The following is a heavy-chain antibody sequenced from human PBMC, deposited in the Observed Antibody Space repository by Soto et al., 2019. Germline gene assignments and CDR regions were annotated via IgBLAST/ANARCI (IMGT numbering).Heavy chain of an antibody. J-gene: IGHJ4*02. CDR2: INPNSGGT. V-gene: IGHV1-2*04. Sequence: ASVKVSCRASGYTFTGYYIHWVRQAPGQGLEWMGWINPNSGGTNYAQKFQGWVTMTRDTSISTAYMDLSRLTSDDTAVYYCASGKKQQLGGALDYLGQGTLVTFSS. CDR1: GYTFTGYY. CDR3: ASGKKQQLGGALDY. D-gene: IGHD6-13*01.